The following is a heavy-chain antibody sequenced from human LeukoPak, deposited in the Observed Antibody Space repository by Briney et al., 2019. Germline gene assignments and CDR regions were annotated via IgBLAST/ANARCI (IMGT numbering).Heavy chain of an antibody. J-gene: IGHJ4*02. V-gene: IGHV1-69*05. CDR3: ARDGDYGDYDDDY. CDR1: GGTFSSYA. CDR2: IIPIFGTA. D-gene: IGHD4-17*01. Sequence: SVKVSCKASGGTFSSYAISWVRQAPGQGLEWMGRIIPIFGTANYAQKFQGRVTITTDESTSTAYMELSSLRSEDTAVYYCARDGDYGDYDDDYWGQGTLVTVSS.